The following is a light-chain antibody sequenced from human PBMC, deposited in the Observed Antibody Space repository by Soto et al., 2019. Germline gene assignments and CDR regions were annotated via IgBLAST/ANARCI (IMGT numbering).Light chain of an antibody. J-gene: IGLJ1*01. CDR2: DDT. CDR1: KIGRKS. Sequence: SYELTQPPSVSVAPGQTARITCGGNKIGRKSVHWYQQKPGQAPVLVVYDDTDRPSGIPERFSGSNSGNTAALTISRVEAGDEEDYYCQVWDSSSDHYVFVTGTKLTVL. CDR3: QVWDSSSDHYV. V-gene: IGLV3-21*02.